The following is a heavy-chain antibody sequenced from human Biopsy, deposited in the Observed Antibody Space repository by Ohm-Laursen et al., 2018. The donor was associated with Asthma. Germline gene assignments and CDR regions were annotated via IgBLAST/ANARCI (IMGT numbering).Heavy chain of an antibody. CDR3: AKDTEGRYDFWSGLSYNYYGMDV. CDR1: VFTFSSYG. Sequence: SLRLSCAASVFTFSSYGMYWVRQAPGKGLAWVAVISYDGSNKYYADSVKGRFTISRDNSKNTLYLQMSSLRAEDTAVYYCAKDTEGRYDFWSGLSYNYYGMDVWGQGTTVTVSS. V-gene: IGHV3-30*18. D-gene: IGHD3-3*01. J-gene: IGHJ6*02. CDR2: ISYDGSNK.